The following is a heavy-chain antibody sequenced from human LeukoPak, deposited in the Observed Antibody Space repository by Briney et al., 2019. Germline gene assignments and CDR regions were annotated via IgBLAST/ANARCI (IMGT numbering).Heavy chain of an antibody. Sequence: KPSETLSLTCTVSGGSISSYYWSWIRQPPGEGLEWIGYIYYSGSTNYNPSLKSRVTISVDTSKNQFSLKLSSVTAADTAVYYCARFTHDYVWGSYRPYFDYWGQGTLVTVSS. CDR3: ARFTHDYVWGSYRPYFDY. J-gene: IGHJ4*02. CDR2: IYYSGST. D-gene: IGHD3-16*02. CDR1: GGSISSYY. V-gene: IGHV4-59*01.